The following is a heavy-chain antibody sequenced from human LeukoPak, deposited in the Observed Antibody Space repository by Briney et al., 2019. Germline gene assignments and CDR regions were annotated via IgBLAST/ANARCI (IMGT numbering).Heavy chain of an antibody. Sequence: SETLSLTCTVSGXSISNYYWSWIRQPAGKGLEWVGRIYTSGSTNYNPSLESRVTISVDTSKNQFSLKLSSVTAADTAVYYCARESKTYDGSGYYHDYWGQGTLVTVSS. J-gene: IGHJ4*02. CDR1: GXSISNYY. V-gene: IGHV4-4*07. D-gene: IGHD3-22*01. CDR2: IYTSGST. CDR3: ARESKTYDGSGYYHDY.